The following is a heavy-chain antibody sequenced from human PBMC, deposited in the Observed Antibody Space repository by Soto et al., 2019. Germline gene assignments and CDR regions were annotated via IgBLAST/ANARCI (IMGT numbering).Heavy chain of an antibody. CDR2: IYHSGST. D-gene: IGHD3-22*01. J-gene: IGHJ5*02. CDR3: ARGPATYYYDSSPP. Sequence: PSETLSLTCAVACGSISSGGYSWTWIRQPPGKGLEWIGYIYHSGSTYYNPSLKSRVTISVDRSKNQFSLKLSSVTAADTAVYYCARGPATYYYDSSPPWGQGTLVTVS. V-gene: IGHV4-30-2*01. CDR1: CGSISSGGYS.